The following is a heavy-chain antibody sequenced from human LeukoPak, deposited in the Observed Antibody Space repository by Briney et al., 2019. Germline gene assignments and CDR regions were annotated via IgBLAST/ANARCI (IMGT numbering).Heavy chain of an antibody. Sequence: GASVKVSCKVSGYTFTKYGISWVRQAPGQGLEWMGWISGYNGNTNYAQRLQGRVTLTTDTFTSTAYMELRSLRSDDAAVYYSARQSVISSRSPDDAFDIWGQGTMVTVSS. J-gene: IGHJ3*02. CDR1: GYTFTKYG. CDR2: ISGYNGNT. V-gene: IGHV1-18*01. D-gene: IGHD2-21*01. CDR3: ARQSVISSRSPDDAFDI.